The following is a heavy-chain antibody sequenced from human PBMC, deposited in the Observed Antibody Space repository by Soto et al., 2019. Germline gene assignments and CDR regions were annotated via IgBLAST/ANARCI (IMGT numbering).Heavy chain of an antibody. CDR3: ARDCSGGSCYTLNYYYGMDV. D-gene: IGHD2-15*01. CDR2: IYHSGST. CDR1: GGSISSSNW. V-gene: IGHV4-4*02. J-gene: IGHJ6*02. Sequence: QVQLQESGPGLVKPSGTLSLTCAVSGGSISSSNWWSWVRQPPGKGLEWIGEIYHSGSTNYNPSLKSRVTRSVDKSKNQFSLKLSSVTAADTAVYYCARDCSGGSCYTLNYYYGMDVWGQGTTVTVSS.